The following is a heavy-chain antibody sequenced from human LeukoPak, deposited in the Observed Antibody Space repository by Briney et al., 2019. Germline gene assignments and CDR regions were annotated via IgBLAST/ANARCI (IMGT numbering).Heavy chain of an antibody. CDR1: GFTFSSYG. CDR2: IRYDGSNK. J-gene: IGHJ4*02. V-gene: IGHV3-30*02. CDR3: ARPDILTGSYFDY. D-gene: IGHD3-9*01. Sequence: QSGGSLRLSCAASGFTFSSYGVHWVRQAPGKGLEWVAFIRYDGSNKYYADSVKGRFTISRDNSKNTLYLQMNSLRAEGTAVYYCARPDILTGSYFDYWGQGTLVTVSS.